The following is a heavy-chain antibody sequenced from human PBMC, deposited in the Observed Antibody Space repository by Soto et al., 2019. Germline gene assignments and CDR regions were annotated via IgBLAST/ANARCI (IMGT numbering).Heavy chain of an antibody. J-gene: IGHJ4*02. Sequence: GGSLRLSCAASGFTFSSYGMHWVRQAPGKGLEWVAVISYDGSNKYYADSVKGRFTISRDNSKNTLYLQMNSLRAEDTAVYYCAKVGATYYDFWSGYFLIDYWGQGTLVTVSS. CDR1: GFTFSSYG. CDR3: AKVGATYYDFWSGYFLIDY. CDR2: ISYDGSNK. D-gene: IGHD3-3*01. V-gene: IGHV3-30*18.